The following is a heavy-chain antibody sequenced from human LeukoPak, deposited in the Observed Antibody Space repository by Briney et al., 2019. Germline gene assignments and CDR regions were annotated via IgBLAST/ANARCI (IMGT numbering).Heavy chain of an antibody. V-gene: IGHV3-23*01. CDR1: GFTFSSYA. Sequence: GGSLRLSCAASGFTFSSYAMSWVRQAPGKGLEWVSAISGSGGSTYYADSVKGRFTISRDNSKNTLYLQMNSLRAEDTAVYYCAKLSRFAFWSGYDMDNWFDPWGQGTLVTVSS. CDR3: AKLSRFAFWSGYDMDNWFDP. D-gene: IGHD3-3*01. J-gene: IGHJ5*02. CDR2: ISGSGGST.